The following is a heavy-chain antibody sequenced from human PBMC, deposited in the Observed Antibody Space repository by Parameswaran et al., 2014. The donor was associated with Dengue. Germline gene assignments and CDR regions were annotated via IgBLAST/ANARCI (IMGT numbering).Heavy chain of an antibody. V-gene: IGHV3-21*01. D-gene: IGHD1-26*01. CDR1: GFTFDGYN. CDR2: ITSDGGNI. Sequence: ESLKISCAASGFTFDGYNMNWVRQAPGKALEWISSITSDGGNIYYADSVRGRFTISRDNVQNSLFLQMNSLRGEDSAIYYCARDPYSGGYYAYYYYYMDVWGKGTTVTVSS. J-gene: IGHJ6*03. CDR3: ARDPYSGGYYAYYYYYMDV.